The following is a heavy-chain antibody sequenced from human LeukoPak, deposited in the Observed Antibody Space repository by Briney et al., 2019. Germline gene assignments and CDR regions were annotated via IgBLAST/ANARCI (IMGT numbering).Heavy chain of an antibody. J-gene: IGHJ3*02. CDR1: GYNFTGYY. CDR3: ASEYKYDSSGANAFDI. D-gene: IGHD3-22*01. V-gene: IGHV1-2*02. Sequence: ASVKVSCKASGYNFTGYYLHWVRQAPGQGLEWMGWINPNTGGTNYAQKFQGRVTMTRDTSSSTAYMELSSLRSADTAVYYCASEYKYDSSGANAFDIWGQGTMVTVSS. CDR2: INPNTGGT.